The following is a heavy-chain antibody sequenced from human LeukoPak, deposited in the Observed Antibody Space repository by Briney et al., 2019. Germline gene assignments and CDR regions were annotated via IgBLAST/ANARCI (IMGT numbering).Heavy chain of an antibody. Sequence: GGSLRLSCAASGFTFDDYAVHWVRQAPGKGLGWVSGLSWNSSSIGYADSVKGRFTISRDNAKNSLYLQMNSLRAEDTALYYCAKDMSSSGYGGYFDYWGQGTLVTVSS. CDR1: GFTFDDYA. D-gene: IGHD5-12*01. J-gene: IGHJ4*02. V-gene: IGHV3-9*01. CDR3: AKDMSSSGYGGYFDY. CDR2: LSWNSSSI.